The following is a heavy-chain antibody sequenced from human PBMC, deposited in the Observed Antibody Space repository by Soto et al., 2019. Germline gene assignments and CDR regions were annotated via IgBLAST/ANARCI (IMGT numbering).Heavy chain of an antibody. D-gene: IGHD2-8*01. V-gene: IGHV3-30*18. CDR2: ISEDGNNI. J-gene: IGHJ4*02. CDR3: AKVREDLVLLVALDY. CDR1: GFTFSDYA. Sequence: QVQLVESGGGVVQPGRSLRLSCAASGFTFSDYAMHWVRQAPGKGLEWVAVISEDGNNIYYADSVRGRFTISRDNSKNTLYLQMNSLRAEDTAVYSCAKVREDLVLLVALDYWGQGTLVTVSS.